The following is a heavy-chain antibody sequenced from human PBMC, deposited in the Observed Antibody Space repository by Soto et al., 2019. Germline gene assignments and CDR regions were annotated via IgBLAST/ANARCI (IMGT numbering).Heavy chain of an antibody. Sequence: PGGPLRISCAASVFMFSDYAMTWARQAPGKELEWVSGLLRPGRSTYYADSVKGRFTISGDTSANTVYLQKDSLRAEDTAVYYCAKDAIANDGIWLMDSWGQGTVVTVSS. D-gene: IGHD3-16*01. V-gene: IGHV3-23*01. CDR1: VFMFSDYA. CDR2: LLRPGRST. J-gene: IGHJ5*02. CDR3: AKDAIANDGIWLMDS.